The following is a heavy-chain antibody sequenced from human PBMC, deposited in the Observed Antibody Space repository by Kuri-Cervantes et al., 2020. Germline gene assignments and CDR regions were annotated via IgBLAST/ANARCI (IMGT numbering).Heavy chain of an antibody. Sequence: GESLKISCAASGFTFSSYGMHWVRQAPGKGLEWVAVISYDGSNKYYADSVKGRFTISRDNAKNSLYLQMNSLRAEDTAVYYCARVNVNFDWLFNYYFDYWGQGTRVTVSS. CDR3: ARVNVNFDWLFNYYFDY. J-gene: IGHJ4*02. CDR1: GFTFSSYG. V-gene: IGHV3-30*03. D-gene: IGHD3-9*01. CDR2: ISYDGSNK.